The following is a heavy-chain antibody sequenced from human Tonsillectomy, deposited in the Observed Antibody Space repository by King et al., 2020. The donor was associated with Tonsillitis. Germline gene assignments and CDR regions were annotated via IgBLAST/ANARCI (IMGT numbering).Heavy chain of an antibody. CDR1: GYTFTNYG. Sequence: VQLVQSGAEVKKPGASVKVSCKASGYTFTNYGISWVRQAPGQGLEWMGWISAYNGKTNYAQKVQGRVTMTTDTSTSTAYMELRSLRSDDTAVYYCAREGSGAYYDYVWGSYRFDYWGKGTLVTVSS. CDR2: ISAYNGKT. V-gene: IGHV1-18*01. CDR3: AREGSGAYYDYVWGSYRFDY. J-gene: IGHJ4*02. D-gene: IGHD3-16*02.